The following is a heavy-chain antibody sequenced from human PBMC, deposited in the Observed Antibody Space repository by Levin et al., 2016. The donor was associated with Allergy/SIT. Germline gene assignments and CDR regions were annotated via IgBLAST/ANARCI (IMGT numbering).Heavy chain of an antibody. CDR1: GFTFDDYA. V-gene: IGHV3-9*01. Sequence: SLKISCAASGFTFDDYAMHWVRQAPGKGLEWVSGISWNSGSIGYVDSVKGRFTISRDNAKNSLYLQMNSLRAEDTALYYCAKVAGYCSSTSCRYFDYWGQGTLVTVSS. J-gene: IGHJ4*02. CDR3: AKVAGYCSSTSCRYFDY. D-gene: IGHD2-2*01. CDR2: ISWNSGSI.